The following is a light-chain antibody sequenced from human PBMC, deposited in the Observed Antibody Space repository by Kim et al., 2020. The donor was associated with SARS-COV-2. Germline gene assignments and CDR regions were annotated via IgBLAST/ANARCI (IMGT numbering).Light chain of an antibody. CDR1: SSDVGGYNY. V-gene: IGLV2-14*03. CDR2: EVS. CDR3: SSYTSSSTV. J-gene: IGLJ3*02. Sequence: PGQSITISCTGTSSDVGGYNYVSWYQQHPGKAPKHMIYEVSNRPSGVSNRFSGSKSGNTASLTISGLQAEDEADYYCSSYTSSSTVFGGGTQLTVL.